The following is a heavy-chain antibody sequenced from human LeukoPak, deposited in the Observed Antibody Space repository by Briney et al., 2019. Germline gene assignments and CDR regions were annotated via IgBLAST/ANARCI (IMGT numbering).Heavy chain of an antibody. CDR2: FDPEDGET. CDR3: ATVPIVVVPEYYFDY. V-gene: IGHV1-24*01. Sequence: ASVKVSCKVSGYTLTELSMHWVRQAPGKGLEWVGGFDPEDGETIYAQKFQGRVTMTEDTSTDTAYMELSSLRSEDTAVYYCATVPIVVVPEYYFDYWGQGTLVTVSS. D-gene: IGHD2-2*01. J-gene: IGHJ4*02. CDR1: GYTLTELS.